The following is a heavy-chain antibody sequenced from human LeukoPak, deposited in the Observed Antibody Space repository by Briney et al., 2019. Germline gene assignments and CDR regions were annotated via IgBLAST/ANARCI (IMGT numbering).Heavy chain of an antibody. CDR2: INHSGST. J-gene: IGHJ4*02. Sequence: SETLSLTCAVYGGSFSGYYWSWIRQPPGKGLEWIGEINHSGSTNYNPSLKSRVTISVDTSKNQFSLKLSSVTAADTAVYYCATLGGLLRDYWGQGTLVTVSS. CDR1: GGSFSGYY. D-gene: IGHD3-22*01. CDR3: ATLGGLLRDY. V-gene: IGHV4-34*01.